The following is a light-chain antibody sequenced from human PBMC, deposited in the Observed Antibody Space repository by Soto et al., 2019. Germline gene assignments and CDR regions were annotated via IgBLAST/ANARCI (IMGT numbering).Light chain of an antibody. CDR3: SAYTSSSTLI. V-gene: IGLV2-14*01. Sequence: QSALTQPASVSGSPGQSITISCTGTGRDVGAYNHVSWHQQHPGTAPKVVIYEVSNRPSGVSNRFSGSRSGNTASLTISGLQAEDEGDYYCSAYTSSSTLIFGGGTKVNVL. J-gene: IGLJ2*01. CDR1: GRDVGAYNH. CDR2: EVS.